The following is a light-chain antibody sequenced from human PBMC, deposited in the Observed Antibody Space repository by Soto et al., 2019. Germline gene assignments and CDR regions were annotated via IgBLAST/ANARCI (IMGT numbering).Light chain of an antibody. CDR2: GAS. CDR1: QSVSSSY. Sequence: EIVLTQSPGTLSLSPGERATLSCRASQSVSSSYLAWYQQKPGQAPRLLIYGASSRATGIPDRVSGSRAGTDFPLPNSTLEPEDFAVYYCQQYGSSPLTFGGGTRVDIK. V-gene: IGKV3-20*01. J-gene: IGKJ4*01. CDR3: QQYGSSPLT.